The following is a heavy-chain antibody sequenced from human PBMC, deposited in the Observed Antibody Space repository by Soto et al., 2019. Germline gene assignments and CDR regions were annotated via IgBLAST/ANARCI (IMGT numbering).Heavy chain of an antibody. D-gene: IGHD4-17*01. J-gene: IGHJ4*02. V-gene: IGHV1-69*01. CDR3: TRTTVKGTDD. CDR1: GGTFSSYA. CDR2: IIPIFGTA. Sequence: QVQLVQSGAEVKKPGSSVKVSCKASGGTFSSYAISWVRQAPGQGLVWMGGIIPIFGTANYAQQFQGRVTITADESTSTAYMQLSSLRSEDTAVYYCTRTTVKGTDDWGQGTLVTVSS.